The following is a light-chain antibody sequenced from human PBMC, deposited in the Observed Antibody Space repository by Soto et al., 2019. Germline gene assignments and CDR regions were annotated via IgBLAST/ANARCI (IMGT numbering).Light chain of an antibody. Sequence: EIVLTQSPGTLSLSPGERATLSCRASQSVSNNYLAWYQQKPGQAPRLLIYLTSRRATGIPDRFSGTGSGTDFTLTISRLEPEDFAVYYCQQYGTSPLTFGGGTKVEIK. CDR3: QQYGTSPLT. V-gene: IGKV3-20*01. CDR2: LTS. J-gene: IGKJ4*01. CDR1: QSVSNNY.